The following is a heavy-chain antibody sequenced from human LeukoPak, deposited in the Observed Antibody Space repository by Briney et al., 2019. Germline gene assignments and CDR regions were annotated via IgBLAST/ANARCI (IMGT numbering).Heavy chain of an antibody. V-gene: IGHV5-51*01. Sequence: GESLRISCKGSGYTFTSYWIAWVRQMPGKGLEWLGIIYPGDSDTTYSPSFQGHVTISADKSTNTAYLQWSSLKASDTAMYYCARLQGVSRGWSFDYWGQGTLVTVSS. CDR1: GYTFTSYW. J-gene: IGHJ4*02. D-gene: IGHD6-19*01. CDR2: IYPGDSDT. CDR3: ARLQGVSRGWSFDY.